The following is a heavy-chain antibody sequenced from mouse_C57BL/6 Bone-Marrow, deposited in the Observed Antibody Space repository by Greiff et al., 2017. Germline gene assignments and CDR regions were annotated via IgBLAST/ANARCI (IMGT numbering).Heavy chain of an antibody. CDR3: AGDAGVDYDDRVAW. CDR1: GFTFSDFY. V-gene: IGHV7-1*01. D-gene: IGHD2-4*01. J-gene: IGHJ3*01. CDR2: SRNKANDYTT. Sequence: EVHLVESGGGLVQSGRSLRLSCATSGFTFSDFYMEWVRQAPGKGLEWIAASRNKANDYTTEYSASVKGRFIVSRDTSPSIHYLRMHALRAEDTAIYYCAGDAGVDYDDRVAWGGQGTLVTVS.